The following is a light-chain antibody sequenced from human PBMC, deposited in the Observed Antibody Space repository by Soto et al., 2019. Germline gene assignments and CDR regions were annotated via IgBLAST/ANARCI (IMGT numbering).Light chain of an antibody. CDR1: QSITSW. Sequence: DIQMTQSPSTLSASVGDRVTITCRASQSITSWLAWYQQKPGKAPKLLIHKASSLESGVPSRFSGSGSGTEFTLTISSLQPDDFAVYYCQQRSNWPPLYTFGQGTKLEIK. CDR2: KAS. CDR3: QQRSNWPPLYT. J-gene: IGKJ2*01. V-gene: IGKV1-5*03.